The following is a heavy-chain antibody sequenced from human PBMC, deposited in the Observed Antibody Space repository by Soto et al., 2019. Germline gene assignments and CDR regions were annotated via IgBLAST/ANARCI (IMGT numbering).Heavy chain of an antibody. CDR3: ARPYYDILTGPRGWFDP. CDR1: GDSISSNSYC. D-gene: IGHD3-9*01. J-gene: IGHJ5*02. Sequence: PSETLSLTCTVSGDSISSNSYCWGWVRQPPGKGLEWIGSIYYSGSTYYNPSLESRVTISVDTSKNQFSLRLTSVTAADTAVYSCARPYYDILTGPRGWFDPWGQGVLVTAPQ. CDR2: IYYSGST. V-gene: IGHV4-39*01.